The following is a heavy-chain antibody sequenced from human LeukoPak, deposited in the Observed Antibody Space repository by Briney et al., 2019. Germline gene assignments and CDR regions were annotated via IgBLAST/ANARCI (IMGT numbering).Heavy chain of an antibody. CDR1: GFTVSSNY. J-gene: IGHJ6*03. V-gene: IGHV3-66*02. CDR2: IYSGGST. CDR3: ARDLASSSSRLYYYYMDV. Sequence: GGSLRLSCAASGFTVSSNYMSWVRQAPGKGLEWVSVIYSGGSTYYADSVEGRFTISRDNSKNTLYLQVNSLRAEDTAVYYCARDLASSSSRLYYYYMDVWGKGTTVTVSS. D-gene: IGHD6-6*01.